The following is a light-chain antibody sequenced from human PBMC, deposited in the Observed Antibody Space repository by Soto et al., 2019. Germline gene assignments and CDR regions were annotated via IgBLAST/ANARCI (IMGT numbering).Light chain of an antibody. CDR2: ATS. CDR3: QQYNSYSIT. J-gene: IGKJ5*01. Sequence: IEMTQSPATLSMSPWERATLSCRASQSFSSFLAWYQKEPGQVPRLLIYATSNRATGVPARFSGSESGTDFTLTISSLQPDDFATYYCQQYNSYSITFGQGTRLEIK. CDR1: QSFSSF. V-gene: IGKV3D-15*01.